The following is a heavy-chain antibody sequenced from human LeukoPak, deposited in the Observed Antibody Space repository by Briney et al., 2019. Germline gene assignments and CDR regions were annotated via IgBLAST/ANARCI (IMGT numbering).Heavy chain of an antibody. J-gene: IGHJ5*02. CDR3: ARDSLTYPFDP. D-gene: IGHD2-2*02. CDR1: GGSISSGGYY. V-gene: IGHV4-31*03. Sequence: SETLSLTCTVSGGSISSGGYYWSWIRQHPGKGLEWIGYIYYSGSTYYNPSFKSRVTISVDTSKNQFSLKLSSVTAADTAVYYCARDSLTYPFDPWGQGTLVTVSS. CDR2: IYYSGST.